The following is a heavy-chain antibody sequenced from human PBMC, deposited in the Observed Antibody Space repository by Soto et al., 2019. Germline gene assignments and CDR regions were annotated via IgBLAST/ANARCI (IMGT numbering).Heavy chain of an antibody. CDR2: ISAYNGNT. D-gene: IGHD6-25*01. CDR1: GYTFTSYG. CDR3: ASESSSGCHDY. Sequence: QVQLVQSGAEVKKPGASVKVSCKASGYTFTSYGISWVRQAPGQGLEWMGWISAYNGNTDYAQKRQGRVTMTPDTSTSKAYRGLSSVRPAVPAGYYFASESSSGCHDYWGQGTLVTVSS. V-gene: IGHV1-18*01. J-gene: IGHJ4*02.